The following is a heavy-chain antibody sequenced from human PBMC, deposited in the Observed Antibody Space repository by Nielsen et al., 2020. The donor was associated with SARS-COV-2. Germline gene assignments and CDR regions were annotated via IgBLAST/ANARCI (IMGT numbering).Heavy chain of an antibody. D-gene: IGHD3-10*01. CDR2: ISSSSSYI. Sequence: GESLTISCAASVFTFSSYSMNWVRQAPGKGLEWVSSISSSSSYIYYADSVKGRFTISRDNAKNSLYLQMNSLRAEDTAVYYCARVITDGNYYYYYGMDVWGQGTTVTVSS. V-gene: IGHV3-21*01. CDR3: ARVITDGNYYYYYGMDV. CDR1: VFTFSSYS. J-gene: IGHJ6*02.